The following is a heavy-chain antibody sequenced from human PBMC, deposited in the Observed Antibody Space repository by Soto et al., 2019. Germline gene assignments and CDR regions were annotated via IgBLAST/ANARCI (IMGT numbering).Heavy chain of an antibody. D-gene: IGHD1-7*01. J-gene: IGHJ3*01. Sequence: QVQLVQSGTEVKTPGASVKVSCHASGYTFTNYGINWVRQAPGQGLEWMAGISAYNGKTHNAPFVQDRVTVTTDTSSRTAYMELTSLSADDTASYYCARGGWNYGPGPFDLWGEGTMVTASS. V-gene: IGHV1-18*04. CDR1: GYTFTNYG. CDR3: ARGGWNYGPGPFDL. CDR2: ISAYNGKT.